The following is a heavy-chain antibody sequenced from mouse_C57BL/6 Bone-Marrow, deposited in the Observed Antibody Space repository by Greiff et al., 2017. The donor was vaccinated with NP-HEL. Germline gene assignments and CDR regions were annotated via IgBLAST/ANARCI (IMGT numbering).Heavy chain of an antibody. CDR1: GFTFSSYA. D-gene: IGHD2-5*01. CDR2: ISSGGDYI. CDR3: TREAYYSKRGPY. V-gene: IGHV5-9-1*02. Sequence: EVKLVESGEGLVKPGGSLKLSCAASGFTFSSYAMSWVRQTPEKRLEWVAYISSGGDYIYYADTVKGRFTISSDNARNTLYLQMSSLKSEDTAMYYCTREAYYSKRGPYWGQGTLVTVSA. J-gene: IGHJ3*01.